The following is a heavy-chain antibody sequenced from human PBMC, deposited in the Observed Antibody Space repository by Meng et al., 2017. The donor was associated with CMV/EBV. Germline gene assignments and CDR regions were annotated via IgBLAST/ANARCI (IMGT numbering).Heavy chain of an antibody. D-gene: IGHD3-3*01. Sequence: ASVKVSCKASGYTFTSYGISWVRQAPGQGLEWMGWISAYNGNTNYAQKLQGRVTMTTDTSTSTAYMELRSRRSDDTAVYYCARGAPIFGVVIAWRGYYGMDVWGQGTTVTVS. CDR1: GYTFTSYG. CDR2: ISAYNGNT. CDR3: ARGAPIFGVVIAWRGYYGMDV. V-gene: IGHV1-18*01. J-gene: IGHJ6*02.